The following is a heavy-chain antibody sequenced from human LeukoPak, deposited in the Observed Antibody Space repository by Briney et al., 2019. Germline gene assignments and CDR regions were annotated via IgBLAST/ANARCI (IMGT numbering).Heavy chain of an antibody. CDR1: GFTFSSYV. CDR2: ISYDGSNK. V-gene: IGHV3-30*04. J-gene: IGHJ4*02. CDR3: AREGYYYGSGSYYNANAPYYFDY. Sequence: GRSLRLSCAASGFTFSSYVMHWVRQAPGKGLEWVAVISYDGSNKYYADSVKGRFTISRDNSKNTLYLQMNSLRAEDTAVYYCAREGYYYGSGSYYNANAPYYFDYWGQGTLVTVSS. D-gene: IGHD3-10*01.